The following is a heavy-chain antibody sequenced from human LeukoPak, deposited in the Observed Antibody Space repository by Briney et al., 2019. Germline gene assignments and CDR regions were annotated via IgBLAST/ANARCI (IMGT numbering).Heavy chain of an antibody. CDR3: ARIKRENIAAAGTVDS. V-gene: IGHV3-49*03. J-gene: IGHJ4*02. D-gene: IGHD6-13*01. CDR1: GFTFGDYA. Sequence: PGGSLRLSCTASGFTFGDYAMSWFRQAPGKGLEWVGFIRSKAYGGTTEYAASVKGRFTISRDDSKSIAYLQMNSLRAEDTAVYYCARIKRENIAAAGTVDSWGQGTLVTVSS. CDR2: IRSKAYGGTT.